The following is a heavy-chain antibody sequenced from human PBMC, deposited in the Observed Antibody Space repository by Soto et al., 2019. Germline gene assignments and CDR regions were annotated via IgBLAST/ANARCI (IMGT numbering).Heavy chain of an antibody. Sequence: PGVSLRLSCAASGFTFDDYAMHRVRQAPGKGLEWVSGISWNSGSIGYADSVKGRFTISRDNAKNSLYLQMNSLRAEDTALYYCEKDFGISRSGPGFDYWGQGTLVNVSS. CDR3: EKDFGISRSGPGFDY. V-gene: IGHV3-9*01. CDR2: ISWNSGSI. D-gene: IGHD2-21*01. CDR1: GFTFDDYA. J-gene: IGHJ4*02.